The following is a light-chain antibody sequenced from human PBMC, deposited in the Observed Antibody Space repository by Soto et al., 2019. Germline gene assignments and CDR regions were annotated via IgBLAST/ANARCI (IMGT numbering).Light chain of an antibody. Sequence: QSVLTQPPSVSGAPGQRVTISCTGSSSNIGAGYDVHWYQQLPGTAPKLLIYGNSNRPSGIPDRFSASKSGTSASLAITGLQAEDEADYYCQSYDSSLSVYVVFGGGTKLTV. J-gene: IGLJ2*01. CDR1: SSNIGAGYD. CDR2: GNS. CDR3: QSYDSSLSVYVV. V-gene: IGLV1-40*01.